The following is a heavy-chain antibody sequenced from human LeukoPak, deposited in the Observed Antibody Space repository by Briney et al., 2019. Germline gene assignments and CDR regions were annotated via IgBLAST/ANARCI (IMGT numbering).Heavy chain of an antibody. J-gene: IGHJ4*02. V-gene: IGHV4-34*01. CDR1: GGSFSGYY. D-gene: IGHD1-26*01. CDR2: INHSGST. Sequence: PSETLSLTCAVYGGSFSGYYGSWIRQPPGKGLEWIGEINHSGSTNYNPSLKSRVTISVDTSKNQFSLKLSSVTAADTAVYYCARGLREDDYWGQGTLVTVSS. CDR3: ARGLREDDY.